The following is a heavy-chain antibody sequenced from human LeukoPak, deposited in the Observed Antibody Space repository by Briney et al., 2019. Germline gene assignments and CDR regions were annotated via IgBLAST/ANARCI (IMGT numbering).Heavy chain of an antibody. Sequence: SETLSLTCTVSGGSISSSSYYWGWIRQPPGKGLEWIGSIYYSGSTYYNPSLKSRVTISVDTSKNQVSLKLSSVIAADTAVYYCAGHIRIAVAGTWYFDLWGRGTLVSVSS. D-gene: IGHD6-19*01. CDR3: AGHIRIAVAGTWYFDL. CDR2: IYYSGST. J-gene: IGHJ2*01. CDR1: GGSISSSSYY. V-gene: IGHV4-39*01.